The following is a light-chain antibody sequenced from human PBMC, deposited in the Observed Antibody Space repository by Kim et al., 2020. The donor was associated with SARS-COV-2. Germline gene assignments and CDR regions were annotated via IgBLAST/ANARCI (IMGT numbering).Light chain of an antibody. Sequence: DIQMTQSPSSLSASVGDRVTITCQASQDISKYLNWYQQKPGKAPKFLIHDATTLETGVPSRFSGSGSGTDFTFTISSLQAEDIATYYCQQDDNLQNTCGRGTKLEI. J-gene: IGKJ2*01. V-gene: IGKV1-33*01. CDR1: QDISKY. CDR2: DAT. CDR3: QQDDNLQNT.